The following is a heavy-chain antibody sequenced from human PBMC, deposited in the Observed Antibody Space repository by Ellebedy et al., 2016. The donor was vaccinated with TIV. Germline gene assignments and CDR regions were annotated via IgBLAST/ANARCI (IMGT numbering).Heavy chain of an antibody. CDR2: INHSGIT. CDR3: TKALGDTRYFDL. CDR1: GGSFNDYY. D-gene: IGHD3-16*01. V-gene: IGHV4-34*01. Sequence: MPSETLSLTCAVYGGSFNDYYWTWIRQPPGKGLEWIGEINHSGITNYNPSLKSRVTIAVDTSKSWFSLKLSSVTAADTAVYYCTKALGDTRYFDLWGRGTLVTASS. J-gene: IGHJ2*01.